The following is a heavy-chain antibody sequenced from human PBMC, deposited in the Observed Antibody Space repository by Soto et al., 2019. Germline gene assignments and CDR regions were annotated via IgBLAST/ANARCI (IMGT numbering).Heavy chain of an antibody. J-gene: IGHJ5*02. V-gene: IGHV3-23*01. CDR1: GFTFSRYT. D-gene: IGHD5-18*01. CDR3: VKAGLTSMISWFDP. CDR2: ISGTSGVT. Sequence: PGGSLRLSCVASGFTFSRYTMSWVRQAPGKGLEWVSTISGTSGVTYYADSVKGRFTISRDNSKNTLYVQMNSLRAEDTAVYHCVKAGLTSMISWFDPWGQGTLVTVSS.